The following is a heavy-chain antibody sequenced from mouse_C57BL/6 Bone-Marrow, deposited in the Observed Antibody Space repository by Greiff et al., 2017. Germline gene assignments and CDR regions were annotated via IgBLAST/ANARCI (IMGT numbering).Heavy chain of an antibody. Sequence: QVQLQQPGAELVKPGASVKMSCKASGYTFTSYWLTWVKQRPGQGLEWIGDIYPGSGSTNYNEKFKSKATLTVDTSSSTAYMQLSSLTSEDSAVYYCALYYSNYVWYFDVWGTGTSVTVSS. CDR2: IYPGSGST. D-gene: IGHD2-5*01. CDR3: ALYYSNYVWYFDV. CDR1: GYTFTSYW. V-gene: IGHV1-55*01. J-gene: IGHJ1*03.